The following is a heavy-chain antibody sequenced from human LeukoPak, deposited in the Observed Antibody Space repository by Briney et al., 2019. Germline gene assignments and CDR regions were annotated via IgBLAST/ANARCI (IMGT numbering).Heavy chain of an antibody. Sequence: GASVKASCKVSGYTLTELSMHWVRQAPGKGLEWMGGFDPEDGETFYAQKFQGRVTMTEDTSTDTAYMELSSLRSEDTAVYYCATDYYYDSSGSYYTVDYWGQGTLVTVSS. CDR3: ATDYYYDSSGSYYTVDY. CDR2: FDPEDGET. CDR1: GYTLTELS. J-gene: IGHJ4*02. V-gene: IGHV1-24*01. D-gene: IGHD3-22*01.